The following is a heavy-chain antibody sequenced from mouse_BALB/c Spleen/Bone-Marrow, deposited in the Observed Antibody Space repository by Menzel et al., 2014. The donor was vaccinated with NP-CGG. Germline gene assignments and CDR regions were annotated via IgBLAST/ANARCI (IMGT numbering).Heavy chain of an antibody. D-gene: IGHD2-12*01. Sequence: VKLVESGAELAKPGASVKMSCKASGYTFISYWIHWVKQRPGQGLEWIGYINPSTGYTEYNQKFKDKATLTADKSSSTAYMQLSSLTSEDSAVYYCAPYSHEGVAYWGQGTLVTVSA. J-gene: IGHJ3*01. CDR3: APYSHEGVAY. V-gene: IGHV1-7*01. CDR2: INPSTGYT. CDR1: GYTFISYW.